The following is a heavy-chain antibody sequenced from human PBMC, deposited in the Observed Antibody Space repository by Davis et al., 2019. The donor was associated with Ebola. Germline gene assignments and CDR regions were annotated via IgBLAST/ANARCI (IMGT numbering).Heavy chain of an antibody. Sequence: GESLKISCQSSGYSFSNYWITWVRHMPGKGLEWMGRIDPSDSYTNYSPSFQGHVTISADKSISTAYLQWSSLKASDTAMYYCASLTQGYSSGWPHFDYWGQGTLVTVSS. J-gene: IGHJ4*02. CDR3: ASLTQGYSSGWPHFDY. CDR1: GYSFSNYW. V-gene: IGHV5-10-1*01. D-gene: IGHD6-19*01. CDR2: IDPSDSYT.